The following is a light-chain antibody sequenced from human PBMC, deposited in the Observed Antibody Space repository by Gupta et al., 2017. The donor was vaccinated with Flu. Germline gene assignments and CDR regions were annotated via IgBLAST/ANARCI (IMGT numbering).Light chain of an antibody. V-gene: IGLV6-57*03. Sequence: FLLTQPHPVSGSPLQTITVSCTRSSGSIAANYVQWYQQRPGSAPTTVIYEDNKRPSGVPDRFSGSIDYSSNSASLTISGLKTEDEADYYCQSYDSTNPVVFGGGTKLTVL. CDR2: EDN. CDR3: QSYDSTNPVV. J-gene: IGLJ3*02. CDR1: SGSIAANY.